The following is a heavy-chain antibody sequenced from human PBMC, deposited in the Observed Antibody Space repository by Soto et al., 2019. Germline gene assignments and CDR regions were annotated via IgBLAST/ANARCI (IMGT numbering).Heavy chain of an antibody. V-gene: IGHV4-31*03. CDR3: ARAPAVTVTTGIGAFDI. CDR2: IYYSGST. D-gene: IGHD4-17*01. CDR1: GGSISSGGYY. J-gene: IGHJ3*02. Sequence: QVQLQESGPGLVKPSQTLSLTCTVSGGSISSGGYYWSWIRQHPGKGLEWIGYIYYSGSTYYNPSLKSRVTISVDTSKNQFPLKLSSVTAADTAVYYCARAPAVTVTTGIGAFDIWGQGTMVTVSS.